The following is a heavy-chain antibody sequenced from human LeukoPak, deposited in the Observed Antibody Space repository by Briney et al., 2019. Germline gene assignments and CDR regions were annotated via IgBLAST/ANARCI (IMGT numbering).Heavy chain of an antibody. CDR3: ARDHYDFWSGYYFTPVGPQYYFDY. CDR2: ISAYNGNT. V-gene: IGHV1-18*01. J-gene: IGHJ4*02. Sequence: GASVKVSCKASGYTFTSYGISWVRQAPGQGLEWMGWISAYNGNTNYAQKLQGRVTMTTDTSTSTAYMELRSLRSDDTAVYYCARDHYDFWSGYYFTPVGPQYYFDYWGQGTLVTVSS. D-gene: IGHD3-3*01. CDR1: GYTFTSYG.